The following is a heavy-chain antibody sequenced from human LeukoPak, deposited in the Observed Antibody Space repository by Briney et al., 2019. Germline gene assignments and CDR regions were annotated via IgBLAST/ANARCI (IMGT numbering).Heavy chain of an antibody. CDR1: GFTFTNYA. CDR3: ARDKGERRYFDWVFDN. V-gene: IGHV3-30-3*01. D-gene: IGHD3-9*01. Sequence: GRSLRLSCIASGFTFTNYAMHWVRQAPGKGLEWMASVSNDGPKQYYADSVKGRFTISRDNSKTTVYLEMNSLRVEDTALYYCARDKGERRYFDWVFDNWGRGTLVTVSS. CDR2: VSNDGPKQ. J-gene: IGHJ4*02.